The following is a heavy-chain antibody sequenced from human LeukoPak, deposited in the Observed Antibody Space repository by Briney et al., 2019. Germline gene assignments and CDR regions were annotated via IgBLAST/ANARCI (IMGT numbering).Heavy chain of an antibody. V-gene: IGHV4-34*01. CDR2: INHSGST. CDR1: GGSFSGYY. D-gene: IGHD3-22*01. CDR3: TKGTYYYDISGYLVAFDI. Sequence: SETLSLTCAVYGGSFSGYYWSWIRQPPGKGLEWIGEINHSGSTNYNPSLKSRVTISVDTSKNQFSLKLSSVTAADTAIYYCTKGTYYYDISGYLVAFDIWGQGTMVTVSS. J-gene: IGHJ3*02.